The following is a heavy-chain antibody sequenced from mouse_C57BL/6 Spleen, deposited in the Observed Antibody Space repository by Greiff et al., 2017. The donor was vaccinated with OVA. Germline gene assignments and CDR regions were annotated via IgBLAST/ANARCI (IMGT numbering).Heavy chain of an antibody. CDR2: INPSTGGT. CDR1: GYSFTGYY. J-gene: IGHJ2*01. Sequence: VQLQQSGPELVKPGASVKISCKASGYSFTGYYMNWVKQSPEKSLEWIGEINPSTGGTTYNQKFKAKATLTVDKSSSTAYMQLSSLTSEDSAVYYCASYGNYYFDYWGQGTTLTVSS. CDR3: ASYGNYYFDY. D-gene: IGHD2-1*01. V-gene: IGHV1-42*01.